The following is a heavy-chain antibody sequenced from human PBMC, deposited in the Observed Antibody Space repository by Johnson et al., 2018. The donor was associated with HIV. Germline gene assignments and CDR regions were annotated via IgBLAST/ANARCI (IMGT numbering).Heavy chain of an antibody. V-gene: IGHV3-30*03. CDR2: LSYDAGNN. Sequence: QVQLVESGGGVVQPGRSLRLSCAASGFTFSSYCMHWVRQAPGKGLEWVAVLSYDAGNNYYADSVKGRFTISRDNSKNTLYLQMNSLRPEDTAVYYCATCRVAAAMFDALDIWGQGTMVTVSS. CDR1: GFTFSSYC. J-gene: IGHJ3*02. D-gene: IGHD2-2*01. CDR3: ATCRVAAAMFDALDI.